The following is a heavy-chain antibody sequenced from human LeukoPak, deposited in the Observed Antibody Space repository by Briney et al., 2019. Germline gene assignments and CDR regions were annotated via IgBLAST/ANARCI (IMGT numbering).Heavy chain of an antibody. D-gene: IGHD3-22*01. J-gene: IGHJ4*02. CDR1: GGSFSGYY. CDR3: ARGRRVWLLGPFFDY. V-gene: IGHV4-34*01. Sequence: SETLSLTCAVYGGSFSGYYWSWIRQPPGKGLEWIGEINHSGSTNYNPSLKSRVTISVDTSKNQFSLKLSSVTAADTAVYYCARGRRVWLLGPFFDYWGQGTLVTVSS. CDR2: INHSGST.